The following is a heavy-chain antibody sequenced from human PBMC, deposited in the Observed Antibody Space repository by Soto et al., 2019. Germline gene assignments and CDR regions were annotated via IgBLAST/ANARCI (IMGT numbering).Heavy chain of an antibody. V-gene: IGHV1-3*05. D-gene: IGHD1-20*01. CDR1: GYTFTSYD. Sequence: QVQLVQSGTEEKKPGASVKVSCKASGYTFTSYDMHWVRQAPGQRLEWMGWINAGNGNTKYSQKFQGRVTITRDTSASTAYMELSSRRSEDTAVYYCARDKITAILDYWGQGTLVTVSS. CDR3: ARDKITAILDY. CDR2: INAGNGNT. J-gene: IGHJ4*02.